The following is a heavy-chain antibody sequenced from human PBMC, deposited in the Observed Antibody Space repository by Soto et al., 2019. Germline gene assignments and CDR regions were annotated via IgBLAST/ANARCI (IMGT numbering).Heavy chain of an antibody. CDR1: GFTFSSYA. J-gene: IGHJ1*01. Sequence: GGSLRLSCAASGFTFSSYAMSWVRQAPGKGLEWVSAISGSGGGTYYADSVKGRFTISRDNSKNTLYLQMNSLRAEDAAVYYCAKPRFTMTVVVITTGYFQHWGQGTLVTVSS. CDR3: AKPRFTMTVVVITTGYFQH. CDR2: ISGSGGGT. D-gene: IGHD3-22*01. V-gene: IGHV3-23*01.